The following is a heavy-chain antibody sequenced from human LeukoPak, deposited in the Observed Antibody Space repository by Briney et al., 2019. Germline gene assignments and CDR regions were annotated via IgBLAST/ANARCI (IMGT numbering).Heavy chain of an antibody. Sequence: PSETLSLTCAVYGGSFSGYYWSWIRQPPGKGLEWIGEINHSGSTNYNPSLKSRVTISVDTSKNQFSLKLSSVTAADTAVYYCASGPVSPDYYDSSGYYPLLGYWGQGTLVTVSS. CDR3: ASGPVSPDYYDSSGYYPLLGY. J-gene: IGHJ4*02. CDR1: GGSFSGYY. V-gene: IGHV4-34*01. D-gene: IGHD3-22*01. CDR2: INHSGST.